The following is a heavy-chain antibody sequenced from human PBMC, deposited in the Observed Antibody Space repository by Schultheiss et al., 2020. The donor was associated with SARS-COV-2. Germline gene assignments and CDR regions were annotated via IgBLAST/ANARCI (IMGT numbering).Heavy chain of an antibody. D-gene: IGHD3/OR15-3a*01. CDR2: INPNSGGT. V-gene: IGHV1-2*06. CDR3: ARSFQLILPQASWFDP. CDR1: GYTFTGYY. Sequence: ASVKVSCKASGYTFTGYYMHWVRQAPGQGLEWMGRINPNSGGTNYAQKFQGRVTMTRDTSTSTVYMELSSLRSEDTAVYYCARSFQLILPQASWFDPWGQGTLVTVSS. J-gene: IGHJ5*02.